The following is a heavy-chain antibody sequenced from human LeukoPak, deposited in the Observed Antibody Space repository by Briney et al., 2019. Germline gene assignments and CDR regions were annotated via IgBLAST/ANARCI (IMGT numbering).Heavy chain of an antibody. CDR1: GYTFTSYA. D-gene: IGHD2/OR15-2a*01. J-gene: IGHJ5*02. CDR2: INAGNGNT. CDR3: ARSYYAPNWFDP. Sequence: EASVKVSCKASGYTFTSYAMHWVRQAPGQRLEWMGWINAGNGNTKYSQKFQGRVTITRDTSASTAYMELSGLRSEDTAVYYCARSYYAPNWFDPWGQGTLVTVSS. V-gene: IGHV1-3*01.